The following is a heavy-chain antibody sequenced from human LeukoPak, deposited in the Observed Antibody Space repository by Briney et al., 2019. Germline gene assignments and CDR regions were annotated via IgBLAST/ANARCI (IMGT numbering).Heavy chain of an antibody. Sequence: SETLSLTCTVSGGSISNYYWSWIRQPPGKGLEWIGYIYYSGSTNYNPSLKSRVTISVDTSKNQFSLKLSSVIAADTAVYYCARVACSGDCCFDYWGQGTLGTVSS. V-gene: IGHV4-59*01. J-gene: IGHJ4*02. D-gene: IGHD2-21*02. CDR1: GGSISNYY. CDR3: ARVACSGDCCFDY. CDR2: IYYSGST.